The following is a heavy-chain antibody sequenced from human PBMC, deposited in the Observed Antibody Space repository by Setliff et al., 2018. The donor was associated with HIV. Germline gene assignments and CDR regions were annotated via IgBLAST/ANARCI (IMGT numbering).Heavy chain of an antibody. CDR3: ARERPNPLYFDF. CDR1: GYTFNNYG. Sequence: GASVKVSCKASGYTFNNYGISWVRQAPGQGLEWMGWINTHSGYTNYAQNVQGRVTMTRDTSTSTAYMELNSLSSEDTAVYYCARERPNPLYFDFWGQGTRVTVSS. D-gene: IGHD1-1*01. CDR2: INTHSGYT. V-gene: IGHV1-18*01. J-gene: IGHJ4*02.